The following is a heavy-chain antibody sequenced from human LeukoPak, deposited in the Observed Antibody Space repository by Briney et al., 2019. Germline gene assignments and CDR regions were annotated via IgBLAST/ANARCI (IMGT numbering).Heavy chain of an antibody. CDR1: GFGLSVLS. CDR2: IRSNSEDI. CDR3: ARVPWFGELFALDY. J-gene: IGHJ4*02. Sequence: ASVKVSCKISGFGLSVLSIHWMRQAPGQGLEWMGRIRSNSEDIQYAQKFQGRVTMTWDTSTSTAYMELTRLTSDDTAVYYCARVPWFGELFALDYWGQGTLVTVSS. D-gene: IGHD3-10*01. V-gene: IGHV1-2*06.